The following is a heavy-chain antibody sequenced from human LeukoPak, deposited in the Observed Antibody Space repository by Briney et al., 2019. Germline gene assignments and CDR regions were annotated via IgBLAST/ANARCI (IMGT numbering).Heavy chain of an antibody. CDR1: GGSISSYY. CDR2: IYTSGST. Sequence: PSETLSLTCTVSGGSISSYYWSWIRQPAGKGLEWIGRIYTSGSTNYNPSLKSRVTMSVDTSKNQFSLKLSSVTAADTAVYYCASGFIVGATNDAFDIWGQGTMVTVSS. CDR3: ASGFIVGATNDAFDI. J-gene: IGHJ3*02. V-gene: IGHV4-4*07. D-gene: IGHD1-26*01.